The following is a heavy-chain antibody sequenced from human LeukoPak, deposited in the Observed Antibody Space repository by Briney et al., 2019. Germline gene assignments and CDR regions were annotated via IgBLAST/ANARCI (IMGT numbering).Heavy chain of an antibody. J-gene: IGHJ3*02. Sequence: TGGSLRLSCAASGFTFSSYGMHWVRQAPGKGLEWVAFIRYDGSNKYYADSVKGRFTISRDNSKNTLYLQMNSLRAEDTALYYCAKARRYSGYDAFDMWGQGTMVTVSS. CDR3: AKARRYSGYDAFDM. D-gene: IGHD5-12*01. CDR1: GFTFSSYG. CDR2: IRYDGSNK. V-gene: IGHV3-30*02.